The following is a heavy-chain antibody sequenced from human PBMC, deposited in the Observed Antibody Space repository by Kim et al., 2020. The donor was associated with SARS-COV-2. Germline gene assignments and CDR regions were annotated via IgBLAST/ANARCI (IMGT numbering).Heavy chain of an antibody. V-gene: IGHV6-1*01. D-gene: IGHD6-13*01. CDR3: ARSIAAAGMFDY. J-gene: IGHJ4*02. CDR2: TYYRSKWYA. CDR1: GDSVSSNSAA. Sequence: SQTLSLTCAISGDSVSSNSAACNWIRQSPSRGLEWLGRTYYRSKWYADYAVSVKSRIAINPDTSKNQFSLQLNSVTPEDTAVYYCARSIAAAGMFDYWGQGTLVTVSS.